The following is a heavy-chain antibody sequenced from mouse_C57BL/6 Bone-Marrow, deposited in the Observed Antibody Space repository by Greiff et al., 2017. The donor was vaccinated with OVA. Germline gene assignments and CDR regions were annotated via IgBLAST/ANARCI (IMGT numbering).Heavy chain of an antibody. CDR3: ARGTMNTTRYYFDY. J-gene: IGHJ2*01. CDR1: GYTFTSYW. Sequence: VQLQQPGAELVKPGASVKLSCKASGYTFTSYWMHWVKQRPGRGLEWIGRIDPNSGGTKYTEKFKGKATLTVDKPSSTAYMQLSSLTSEDSAVYYCARGTMNTTRYYFDYWGQGTTLTVSA. D-gene: IGHD2-4*01. CDR2: IDPNSGGT. V-gene: IGHV1-72*01.